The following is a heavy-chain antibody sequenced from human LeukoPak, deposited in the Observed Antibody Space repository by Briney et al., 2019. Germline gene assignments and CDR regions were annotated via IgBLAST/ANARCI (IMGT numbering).Heavy chain of an antibody. CDR3: AKTLKDRYYDFWSGYYHHYYYMDV. Sequence: GGSLRLSCAASGFTFSSYWMSWVRQAPGKGLEWVANIKQDGSEKYYVDSVKGRFTISRDNAKNSLYLQMNSLRAEDTAVYYCAKTLKDRYYDFWSGYYHHYYYMDVWGKGTTVTVSS. CDR2: IKQDGSEK. CDR1: GFTFSSYW. J-gene: IGHJ6*03. D-gene: IGHD3-3*01. V-gene: IGHV3-7*01.